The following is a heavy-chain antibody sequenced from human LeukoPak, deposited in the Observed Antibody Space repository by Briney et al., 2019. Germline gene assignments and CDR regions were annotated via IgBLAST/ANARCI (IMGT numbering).Heavy chain of an antibody. J-gene: IGHJ4*02. D-gene: IGHD1-26*01. CDR3: ATSKYSGSY. CDR2: ISGSGGRI. V-gene: IGHV3-23*01. Sequence: PGGSLRLSCAASGFTFSSYNMNWVRQAPGKGLEWVSAISGSGGRIYYGASVKGRFTISRDNSKNTLNLQMNSLRAEDTAVYYCATSKYSGSYWGQGTLVTVSS. CDR1: GFTFSSYN.